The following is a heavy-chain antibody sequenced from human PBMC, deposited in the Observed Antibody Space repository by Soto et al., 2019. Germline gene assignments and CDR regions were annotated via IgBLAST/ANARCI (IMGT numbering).Heavy chain of an antibody. V-gene: IGHV1-69*12. CDR1: GGTFSSYA. D-gene: IGHD1-26*01. J-gene: IGHJ6*02. CDR3: AAAREVRYYYYGMEV. Sequence: QVQLVQSGAEVKKPGSSVKVSCKASGGTFSSYAISWVRQAPGQGLEWMGGIISIFGTADYAQKFQGRVTITADESKSTAYMELSSLRSEDKAVYYCAAAREVRYYYYGMEVWGQGTTVTVSS. CDR2: IISIFGTA.